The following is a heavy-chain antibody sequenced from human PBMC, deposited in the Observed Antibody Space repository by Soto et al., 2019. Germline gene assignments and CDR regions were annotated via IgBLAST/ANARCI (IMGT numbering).Heavy chain of an antibody. CDR2: IWYDGNTK. CDR3: ARPLVAPVAGPYYYGMDV. D-gene: IGHD6-19*01. CDR1: GFTFNSYG. Sequence: QIQLVESGGGVVQPGRSLRLSCTASGFTFNSYGFNWVRQAPGKELEWVAVIWYDGNTKYYADSVKGRFTISSDNLRSTVYLQMTSLTAEDTAVYYCARPLVAPVAGPYYYGMDVWGQGTTVTVSS. J-gene: IGHJ6*02. V-gene: IGHV3-33*01.